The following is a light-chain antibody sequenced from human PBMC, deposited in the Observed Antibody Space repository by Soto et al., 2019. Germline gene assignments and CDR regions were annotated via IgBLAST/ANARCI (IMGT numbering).Light chain of an antibody. Sequence: IVLTQSPGPLSLAPGDRATLSCRASQSVSSNDLAWYQQKPGQAPRILIYGASRGAAGIPDRFSGSGCGTDFTLTISRLEPEDFAVYFCQQYGRSPMFTFGRGTKLEVK. J-gene: IGKJ2*01. CDR3: QQYGRSPMFT. V-gene: IGKV3-20*01. CDR1: QSVSSND. CDR2: GAS.